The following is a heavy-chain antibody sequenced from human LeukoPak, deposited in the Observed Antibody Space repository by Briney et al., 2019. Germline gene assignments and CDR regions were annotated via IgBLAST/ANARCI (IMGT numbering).Heavy chain of an antibody. D-gene: IGHD3-10*01. CDR1: GGSISSGDYY. Sequence: PSETLSLTCTVSGGSISSGDYYWSWFRQPPGKDLEWIGYIYYSGDTYYNPSLRSRVTTSTDTSKNQFSLKLSSVTAADTAVYYCARGGSTSYREFLYNWFDPWGQGTLVTVSS. V-gene: IGHV4-31*03. J-gene: IGHJ5*02. CDR3: ARGGSTSYREFLYNWFDP. CDR2: IYYSGDT.